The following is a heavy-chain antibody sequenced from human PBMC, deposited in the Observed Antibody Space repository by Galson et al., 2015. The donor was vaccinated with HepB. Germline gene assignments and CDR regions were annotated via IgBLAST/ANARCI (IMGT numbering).Heavy chain of an antibody. D-gene: IGHD4-23*01. CDR1: GLSISASGEG. V-gene: IGHV2-5*02. Sequence: PALVKPTQTLTLTCSLSGLSISASGEGVGWIRQPPGKALEWLSLIYWDDTKRYRPSLENRLTITKDNSKNQVVLTMTNMDPVDTGTYYCAKLGNSFFEYWGQGTPVTVSS. CDR2: IYWDDTK. J-gene: IGHJ4*02. CDR3: AKLGNSFFEY.